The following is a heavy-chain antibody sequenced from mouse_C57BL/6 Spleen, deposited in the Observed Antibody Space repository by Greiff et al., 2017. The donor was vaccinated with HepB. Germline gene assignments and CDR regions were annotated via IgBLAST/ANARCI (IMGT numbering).Heavy chain of an antibody. D-gene: IGHD2-4*01. CDR1: GYTFTSYG. CDR2: IYPRSGNT. J-gene: IGHJ1*03. Sequence: VQLQQSGAELARPGASVKLSCKASGYTFTSYGISWVKQRTGQGLEWIGEIYPRSGNTYYNEKFKGKATLTADKSSSTAYMELRSLTSEDSAVYFCARRDYDYDAGYFDVWGTGTTVTVSS. CDR3: ARRDYDYDAGYFDV. V-gene: IGHV1-81*01.